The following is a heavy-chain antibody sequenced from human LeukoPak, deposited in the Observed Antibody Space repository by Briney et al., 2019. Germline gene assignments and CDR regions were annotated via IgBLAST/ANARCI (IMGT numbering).Heavy chain of an antibody. J-gene: IGHJ4*02. V-gene: IGHV3-23*01. CDR3: AKDQGGLVDY. CDR1: EFTFSHYT. CDR2: ISASGDYI. D-gene: IGHD6-19*01. Sequence: PGGSLRLSCAASEFTFSHYTMNWVRQAPGKGLEWVSSISASGDYIYYADSVKGRFTISRDNSKNTLYLQMNSLRAEDTAVYYCAKDQGGLVDYWGQGTLVTVSS.